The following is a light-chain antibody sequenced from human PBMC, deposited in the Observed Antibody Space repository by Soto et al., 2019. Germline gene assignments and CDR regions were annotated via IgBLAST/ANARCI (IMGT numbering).Light chain of an antibody. CDR2: SND. J-gene: IGLJ2*01. Sequence: QLVLTQPPSASGTPGQRVTISCSGSTSNIGSHTVNWYQQLPGTAPKLLIYSNDQRPSGVPDRFSGSKSGTSASLAISGLQSEDEADYYCATWDDSLKGVFGGGTKLTVL. CDR1: TSNIGSHT. CDR3: ATWDDSLKGV. V-gene: IGLV1-44*01.